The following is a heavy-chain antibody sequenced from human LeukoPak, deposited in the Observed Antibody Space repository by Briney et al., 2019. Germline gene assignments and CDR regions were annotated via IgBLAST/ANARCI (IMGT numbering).Heavy chain of an antibody. CDR3: ANSYGSGSYYKNFDY. Sequence: PGGSLRLSCAASAFTFSSYAMSWVRQAPGRGMEWVSAISGSGGSTYYADSVKGRFTISRDNSNNTLYLQMNSLRAEDTAVYYCANSYGSGSYYKNFDYWGQGTLVTVSS. J-gene: IGHJ4*02. CDR2: ISGSGGST. D-gene: IGHD3-10*01. CDR1: AFTFSSYA. V-gene: IGHV3-23*01.